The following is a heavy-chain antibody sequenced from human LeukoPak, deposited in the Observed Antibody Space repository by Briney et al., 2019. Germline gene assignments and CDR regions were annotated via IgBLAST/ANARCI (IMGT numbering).Heavy chain of an antibody. CDR3: ARLEPSLRGSTFDY. D-gene: IGHD5/OR15-5a*01. J-gene: IGHJ4*02. CDR2: INPNGGAT. CDR1: GYTFTGYY. V-gene: IGHV1-46*01. Sequence: GPVKVSCKASGYTFTGYYIHWVRQAPGQGLEWVGIINPNGGATTYAQKFQGRVTMTRDMSTSTVYMELSSLRSEDTAVYYCARLEPSLRGSTFDYWGQGTLVTVSS.